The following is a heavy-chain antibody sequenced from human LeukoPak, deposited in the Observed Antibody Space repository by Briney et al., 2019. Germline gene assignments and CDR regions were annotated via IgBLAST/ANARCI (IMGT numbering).Heavy chain of an antibody. Sequence: GGSLRLSCAASGFTFSSYGMYWVRQAPGKGLEWVSGITSRSTTYYADSVKGRFTISRDNSKNMVWLQINSPTAEDTATYYCAKDGNWARFEDWGQGTLVTVSS. D-gene: IGHD7-27*01. CDR2: ITSRSTT. CDR1: GFTFSSYG. J-gene: IGHJ4*02. CDR3: AKDGNWARFED. V-gene: IGHV3-23*01.